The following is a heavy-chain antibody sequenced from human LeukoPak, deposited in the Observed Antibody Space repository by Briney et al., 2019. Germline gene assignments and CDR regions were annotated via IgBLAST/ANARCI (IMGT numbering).Heavy chain of an antibody. V-gene: IGHV1-58*02. CDR2: IVVGSGNT. Sequence: GASVKVSCKASGFTFTSSAMQWVRQARGQRLEWIGWIVVGSGNTNYAQKFQERVTITRDMSTSTAYMELSSLRAEDTAVYYCARDGDYGLFDYWGQGTLVTVSS. D-gene: IGHD4-17*01. CDR3: ARDGDYGLFDY. CDR1: GFTFTSSA. J-gene: IGHJ4*02.